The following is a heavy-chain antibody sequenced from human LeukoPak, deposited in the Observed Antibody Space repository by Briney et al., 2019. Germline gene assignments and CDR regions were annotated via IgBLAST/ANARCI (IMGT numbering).Heavy chain of an antibody. V-gene: IGHV3-23*01. J-gene: IGHJ4*02. D-gene: IGHD2-8*01. CDR1: GFTFSSYA. CDR3: AKGGSRYCTNGVCYVFDY. CDR2: ISGSGGST. Sequence: GGSLRLSCAASGFTFSSYAMSWVRQAPGKGLEWVSAISGSGGSTYYADSVKGRFTISRDNSKNTLYLQLNSLRAEDTAVYYCAKGGSRYCTNGVCYVFDYWGQGTLVTVSS.